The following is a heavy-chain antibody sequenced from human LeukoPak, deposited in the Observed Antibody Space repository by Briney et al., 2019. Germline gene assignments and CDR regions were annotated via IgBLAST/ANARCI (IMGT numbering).Heavy chain of an antibody. CDR2: ISGSGTRT. CDR3: ARDPNPYYYDSSGYNI. CDR1: GFTFSSYG. J-gene: IGHJ3*02. Sequence: GGSLRLSCAASGFTFSSYGMNWVRQAPGKGLEWVSAISGSGTRTYYADSVKGRFTISRDSSKNTLYLQMNSLRAEDTAVYYCARDPNPYYYDSSGYNIWGQGTMVTVSS. D-gene: IGHD3-22*01. V-gene: IGHV3-23*01.